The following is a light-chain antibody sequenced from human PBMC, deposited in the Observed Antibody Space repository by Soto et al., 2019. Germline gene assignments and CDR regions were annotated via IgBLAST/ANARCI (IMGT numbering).Light chain of an antibody. CDR2: AAS. V-gene: IGKV1-8*01. J-gene: IGKJ1*01. CDR1: QGISSY. CDR3: QQYYSYPRT. Sequence: AIRMTQSASSFSASTGERVRITCRASQGISSYLAWYQQKPGKAPKLVIYAASTLQRGVPSRLSGSGSGTDFTLTISCLQSEDFATYYCQQYYSYPRTFGQGTKVDIK.